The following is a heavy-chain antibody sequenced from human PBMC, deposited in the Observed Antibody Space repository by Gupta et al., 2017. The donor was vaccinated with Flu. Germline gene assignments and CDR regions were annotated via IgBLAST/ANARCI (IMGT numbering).Heavy chain of an antibody. CDR2: ISYDGDKT. Sequence: VRQDPGKGLEWVAMISYDGDKTSYVDSVKGRFTVSRDNSRDTLYLQMNSLTDDDTAVYYCAKTGTTGYVYMDVWGNGTTVIVSS. D-gene: IGHD1-7*01. J-gene: IGHJ6*03. V-gene: IGHV3-33*05. CDR3: AKTGTTGYVYMDV.